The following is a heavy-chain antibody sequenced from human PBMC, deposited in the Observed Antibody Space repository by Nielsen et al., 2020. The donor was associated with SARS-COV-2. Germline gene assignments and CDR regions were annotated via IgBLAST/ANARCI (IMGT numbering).Heavy chain of an antibody. CDR3: ARRQIQLWGQSGGMDV. J-gene: IGHJ6*02. Sequence: GGSLRPSCVASGFSFSETWMSWVRQVPGKGLEWVADIKPDGSEQQYVDSVKGRFTISRDNSKNTLYLQMNSLRAEDTTVYYCARRQIQLWGQSGGMDVWGQGTTVTVSS. CDR2: IKPDGSEQ. V-gene: IGHV3-7*01. D-gene: IGHD5-18*01. CDR1: GFSFSETW.